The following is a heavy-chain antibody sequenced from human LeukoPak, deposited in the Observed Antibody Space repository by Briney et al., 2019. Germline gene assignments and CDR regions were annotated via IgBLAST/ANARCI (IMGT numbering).Heavy chain of an antibody. Sequence: GGSLRLSCAASGFTFSSYALSWVRQAPGKGLEWVSAISGSGGSTYYADSVKGRFTISRDNSKNTLFLQMNSLRAEDTAVYYCAKVADYYGSANDYWGQGTLVTVSS. CDR3: AKVADYYGSANDY. D-gene: IGHD3-10*01. CDR1: GFTFSSYA. CDR2: ISGSGGST. V-gene: IGHV3-23*01. J-gene: IGHJ4*02.